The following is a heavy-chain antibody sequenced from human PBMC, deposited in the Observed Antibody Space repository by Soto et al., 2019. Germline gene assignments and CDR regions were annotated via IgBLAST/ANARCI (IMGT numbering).Heavy chain of an antibody. V-gene: IGHV5-51*01. CDR3: ARQVSIDYYNSSGYIDY. D-gene: IGHD3-22*01. CDR1: GYSFTSYW. J-gene: IGHJ4*02. CDR2: IYPGDSDT. Sequence: GESLKISCKGSGYSFTSYWIGWVRQMPGKGLELMGIIYPGDSDTRYSPSFQGQVTISADKSISTAYLQWSSLKASDTAMYYCARQVSIDYYNSSGYIDYWGKGTLVTVPS.